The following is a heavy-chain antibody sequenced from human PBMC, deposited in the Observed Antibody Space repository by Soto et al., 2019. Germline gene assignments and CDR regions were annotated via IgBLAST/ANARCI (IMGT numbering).Heavy chain of an antibody. J-gene: IGHJ4*02. CDR1: GYTFTSYG. CDR3: AVVPRLVYARALGY. V-gene: IGHV1-18*01. Sequence: QVQLVQSGAEVKKPGASVKVSCKASGYTFTSYGISWVRQAPGQGLEWMGWISAYNGNTNYAQKLQGRVTMTTDTSWVKASMVLRRLRSHGTAVYYCAVVPRLVYARALGYWGQGTLVTVSS. CDR2: ISAYNGNT. D-gene: IGHD2-8*01.